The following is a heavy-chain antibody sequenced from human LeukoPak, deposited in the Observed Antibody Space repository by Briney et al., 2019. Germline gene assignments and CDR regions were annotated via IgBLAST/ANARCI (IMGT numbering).Heavy chain of an antibody. J-gene: IGHJ4*01. D-gene: IGHD3-22*01. Sequence: GGSLRLSCAASGFTFSTYAVNWVRQAPGKGLEWVSTISGSGGNTYYADSVKGRFTISRDNSKNTLYLQMSSLRAEDTAVYYCAKDRGRYYDSSGYYWGYYFDSWGQESWSPSPQ. V-gene: IGHV3-23*01. CDR2: ISGSGGNT. CDR3: AKDRGRYYDSSGYYWGYYFDS. CDR1: GFTFSTYA.